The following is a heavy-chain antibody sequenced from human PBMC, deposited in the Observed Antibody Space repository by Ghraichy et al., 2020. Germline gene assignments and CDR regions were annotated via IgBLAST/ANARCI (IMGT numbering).Heavy chain of an antibody. CDR3: ARGLAVARRYYFDY. CDR2: ISSSSSTI. V-gene: IGHV3-48*02. CDR1: GFTFSSYS. D-gene: IGHD6-19*01. Sequence: GGSLRLSCAASGFTFSSYSMNWVRQAPGKGLEWVSYISSSSSTIYYAESVKGRFTISRDNAKNSLYLQMNSLRDEDTAVYYCARGLAVARRYYFDYWGQGTLVTVSS. J-gene: IGHJ4*02.